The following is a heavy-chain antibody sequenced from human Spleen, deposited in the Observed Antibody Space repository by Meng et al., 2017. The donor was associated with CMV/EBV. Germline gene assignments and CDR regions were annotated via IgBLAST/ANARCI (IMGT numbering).Heavy chain of an antibody. J-gene: IGHJ4*02. D-gene: IGHD2/OR15-2a*01. Sequence: GESLKISCAVSRFTFSNFAMSWVRQAPGKGLEWVSAITATSGSTYHADSVKGRFTISRDNSKNTLFLQMNSLRAEDTAVYYCARAFPFDYWGQGALVTVSS. CDR1: RFTFSNFA. CDR3: ARAFPFDY. CDR2: ITATSGST. V-gene: IGHV3-23*01.